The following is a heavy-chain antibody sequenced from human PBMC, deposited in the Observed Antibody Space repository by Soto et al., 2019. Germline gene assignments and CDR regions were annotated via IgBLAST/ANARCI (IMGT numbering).Heavy chain of an antibody. V-gene: IGHV3-48*02. Sequence: GGSLRLSCAASGFTLSSDSMNWVRQAPRKGLEWVSYISSSSSTMYYADSVKGRVTISRDNAKNSLYLQMYSLRDEDTAVYYCMRGRSESLMDVRGPGTTVTVSS. CDR1: GFTLSSDS. CDR2: ISSSSSTM. CDR3: MRGRSESLMDV. J-gene: IGHJ6*02.